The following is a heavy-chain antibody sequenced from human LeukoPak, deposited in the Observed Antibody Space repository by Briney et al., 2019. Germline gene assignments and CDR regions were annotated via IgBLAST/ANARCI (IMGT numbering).Heavy chain of an antibody. J-gene: IGHJ4*02. CDR2: ISAYNGNT. CDR1: GYTFTSYG. Sequence: WASVKVSCKAAGYTFTSYGISWVRQAPGQGLEWMGWISAYNGNTNYAQKLQGRVTMTTDTSTSTVYMELRSLRSDDTAVYYCARGELYCSSTSCYGIEYWGQGTLVTVSS. CDR3: ARGELYCSSTSCYGIEY. V-gene: IGHV1-18*04. D-gene: IGHD2-2*01.